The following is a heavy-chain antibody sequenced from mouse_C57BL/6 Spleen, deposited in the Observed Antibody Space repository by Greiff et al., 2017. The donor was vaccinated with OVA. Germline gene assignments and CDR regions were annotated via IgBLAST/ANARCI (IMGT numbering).Heavy chain of an antibody. V-gene: IGHV1-64*01. Sequence: QVQLQQPGAELVKPGASVKLSCKASGYTFTSYWMHWVKQRPGQGLEWIGMIHPNSGSTNYNEKFKSKATLTVDKSSSTAYMQLSSLTSEDSAVYYSARRDYYGSSFGAMDYWGQGASVTVSS. CDR1: GYTFTSYW. CDR3: ARRDYYGSSFGAMDY. CDR2: IHPNSGST. D-gene: IGHD1-1*01. J-gene: IGHJ4*01.